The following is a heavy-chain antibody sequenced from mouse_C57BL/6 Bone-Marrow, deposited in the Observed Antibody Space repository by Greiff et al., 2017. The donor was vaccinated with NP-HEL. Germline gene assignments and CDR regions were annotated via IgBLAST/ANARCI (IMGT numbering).Heavy chain of an antibody. V-gene: IGHV1-19*01. CDR2: INPYNGGT. J-gene: IGHJ3*01. CDR3: ARSCLAWFAY. CDR1: GYTFTDYY. Sequence: EVQLQQSGPVLVKPGASVKMSCKASGYTFTDYYMNWVKQSPGKSLEWIGVINPYNGGTSYNQKFKGKATLTVDKSSSTAYMELNSLTSEDAAVYYCARSCLAWFAYWGQGTLVTVSA.